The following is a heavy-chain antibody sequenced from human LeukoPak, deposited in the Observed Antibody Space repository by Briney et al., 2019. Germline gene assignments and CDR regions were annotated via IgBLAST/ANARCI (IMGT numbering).Heavy chain of an antibody. CDR1: GGTFISYA. D-gene: IGHD3-10*01. CDR2: IIPILGIA. CDR3: ARGKYYYGSGTPNPEDWYFDL. V-gene: IGHV1-69*04. Sequence: ASVKVSCKASGGTFISYAISWVRQAPGQGLEWMGRIIPILGIANYAQKFQGRVTITADKSTSTAYMELSSLRSEDTAVYYCARGKYYYGSGTPNPEDWYFDLWGRGTLVTVSS. J-gene: IGHJ2*01.